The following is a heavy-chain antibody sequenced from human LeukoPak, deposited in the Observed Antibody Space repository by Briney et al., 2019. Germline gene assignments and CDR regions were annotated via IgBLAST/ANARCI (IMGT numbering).Heavy chain of an antibody. CDR1: GYSISSGYY. V-gene: IGHV4-38-2*02. CDR3: AREARTGKGMNFDY. CDR2: IYHSGST. J-gene: IGHJ4*02. D-gene: IGHD3/OR15-3a*01. Sequence: SETLSLTCTVSGYSISSGYYWGWIRQPPGKGLEWIGSIYHSGSTYYNPSLKSRVTISVDTSKNQFSLKLSSVTAADTAEYYCAREARTGKGMNFDYWGQGTLVTVSS.